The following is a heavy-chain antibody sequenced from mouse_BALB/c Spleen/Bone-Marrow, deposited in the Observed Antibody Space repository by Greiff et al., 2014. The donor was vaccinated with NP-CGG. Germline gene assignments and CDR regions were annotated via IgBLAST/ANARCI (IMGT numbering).Heavy chain of an antibody. CDR1: GYSFTSCW. CDR3: ARWGAMDY. V-gene: IGHV1S127*01. Sequence: VQLQQSGPQLVRPGASVKISCKASGYSFTSCWMHWVKQRPGQGLEWIGMIDPSDSETRLNQKFKDKATLTVDKSSSTAYMQLSSPTSEDSAVYYCARWGAMDYWGQGTSVTVSS. J-gene: IGHJ4*01. CDR2: IDPSDSET.